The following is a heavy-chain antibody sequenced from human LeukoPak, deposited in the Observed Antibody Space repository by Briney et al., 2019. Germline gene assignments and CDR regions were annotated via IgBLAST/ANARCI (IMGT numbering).Heavy chain of an antibody. D-gene: IGHD1-26*01. CDR3: ARDEYSGSYGGANAFEI. V-gene: IGHV3-48*03. Sequence: GGSLRLSCAASGFTFSSYEMNWVRQAPGKGLEWVSYISSSGSTIYYADSVKGRFTISRDNAKNSLYLQMNSLRAEDTAVYYCARDEYSGSYGGANAFEIWGQGTMVTVSS. CDR2: ISSSGSTI. J-gene: IGHJ3*02. CDR1: GFTFSSYE.